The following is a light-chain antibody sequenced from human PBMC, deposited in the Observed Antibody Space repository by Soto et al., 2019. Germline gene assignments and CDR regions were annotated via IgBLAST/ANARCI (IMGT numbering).Light chain of an antibody. CDR1: SSDVGGYNY. CDR3: CSYAGSSTSFV. Sequence: QSALTQPRSVSGSPGQSVTISCTGTSSDVGGYNYVSWYRQHPGKAPKLMIYDVTERPSGVPARFSGSKSGNTASLTISGLQADDEADYYCCSYAGSSTSFVFGGGTQLTVL. CDR2: DVT. V-gene: IGLV2-11*01. J-gene: IGLJ7*01.